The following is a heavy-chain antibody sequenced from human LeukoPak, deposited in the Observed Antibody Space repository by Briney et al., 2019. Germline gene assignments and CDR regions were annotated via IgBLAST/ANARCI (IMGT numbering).Heavy chain of an antibody. CDR2: IIPIFGTA. Sequence: SVKVSFKASGYTFTSYGISWVRQAPGQGLEWMGGIIPIFGTANYAQKFQGRVTITADESTSTAYMELSSLRSEDTAVYYCATSITGTPDHWGQGTLVTVSS. J-gene: IGHJ4*02. CDR1: GYTFTSYG. CDR3: ATSITGTPDH. V-gene: IGHV1-69*13. D-gene: IGHD1-20*01.